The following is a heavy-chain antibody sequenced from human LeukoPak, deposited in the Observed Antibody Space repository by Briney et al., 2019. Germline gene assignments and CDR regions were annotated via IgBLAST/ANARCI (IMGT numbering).Heavy chain of an antibody. J-gene: IGHJ5*02. V-gene: IGHV3-21*01. CDR1: GFTFSNYN. CDR2: LTSSSSYI. D-gene: IGHD1-26*01. CDR3: ARATRGSYYRDWFDP. Sequence: GGSLRLSCAASGFTFSNYNMNWVRQAPGKGLEWVSSLTSSSSYIYYADSVKGRFTISRDDANNSLYLQLNSLGAEDTAVYYCARATRGSYYRDWFDPWGQGTLVTVSS.